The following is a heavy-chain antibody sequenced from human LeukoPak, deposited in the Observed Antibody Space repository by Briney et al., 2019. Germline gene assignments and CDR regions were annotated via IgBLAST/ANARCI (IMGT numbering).Heavy chain of an antibody. D-gene: IGHD3-22*01. CDR3: AKDAPSMIVVVITTDAFDI. V-gene: IGHV3-30*18. J-gene: IGHJ3*02. CDR2: ISSDGSQK. CDR1: GFTFSSYA. Sequence: PGGSLRLSCAASGFTFSSYAMHWVRQAPGKGLEWVAIISSDGSQKFYADSVKGRFTISRDNSKNTLYLQMNSLRAEDTAVYYCAKDAPSMIVVVITTDAFDIWGQGTMVTVSS.